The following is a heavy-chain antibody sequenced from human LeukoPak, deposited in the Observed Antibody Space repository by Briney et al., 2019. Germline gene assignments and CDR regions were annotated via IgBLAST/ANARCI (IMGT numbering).Heavy chain of an antibody. D-gene: IGHD3-10*01. CDR1: GGSISTGGFY. CDR3: ARGVDYYGV. Sequence: SETLSLTCTVSGGSISTGGFYWTWIRHHPGKGLEWIGYVYYSGTTSYNPSLKSRVTMSVDTSKNQFSLKLTSLTAADTAVYYCARGVDYYGVWGQGTLVTVSS. V-gene: IGHV4-31*03. CDR2: VYYSGTT. J-gene: IGHJ4*02.